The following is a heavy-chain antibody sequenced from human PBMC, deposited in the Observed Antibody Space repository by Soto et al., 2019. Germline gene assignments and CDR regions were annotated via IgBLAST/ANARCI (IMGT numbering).Heavy chain of an antibody. V-gene: IGHV1-24*01. CDR3: ATFRRDSSSWDYFDY. D-gene: IGHD6-13*01. Sequence: ASVKVSCKVSGYTLTELSMHWVRQAPGKGLEWMGGFDPEDGETTYAQKFQGRVTMTEDTSTDTAYMELSSLRSEDTAVYYCATFRRDSSSWDYFDYWGQGTLVTVSS. J-gene: IGHJ4*02. CDR1: GYTLTELS. CDR2: FDPEDGET.